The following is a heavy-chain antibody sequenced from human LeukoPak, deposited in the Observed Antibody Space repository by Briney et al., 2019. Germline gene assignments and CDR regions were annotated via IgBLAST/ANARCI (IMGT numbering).Heavy chain of an antibody. CDR3: AKAAGRAAAGIDY. Sequence: GGSLRLSCAASGFTFSSYAMSWVRQAPGKGLEWVANMKRDGSEIYYVDSVKGRFTISRDNAKNSLYLQMNSLRAEDTALYYCAKAAGRAAAGIDYWGQGTLVTVSS. CDR1: GFTFSSYA. J-gene: IGHJ4*02. CDR2: MKRDGSEI. D-gene: IGHD6-13*01. V-gene: IGHV3-7*03.